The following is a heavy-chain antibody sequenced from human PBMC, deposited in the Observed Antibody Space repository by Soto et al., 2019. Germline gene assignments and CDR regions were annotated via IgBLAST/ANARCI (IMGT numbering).Heavy chain of an antibody. CDR1: GGTFSSYA. Sequence: ASVKVSCTASGGTFSSYAISWVRQAPGQGMXXXXXIIPIFGTANYAQKFQGRVTITADESTSTAYMELSSLRSEDTAVYYCATGENYDFWSGPKPLNYYYGMDVWGQGTTVTVSS. D-gene: IGHD3-3*01. CDR2: IIPIFGTA. J-gene: IGHJ6*02. V-gene: IGHV1-69*13. CDR3: ATGENYDFWSGPKPLNYYYGMDV.